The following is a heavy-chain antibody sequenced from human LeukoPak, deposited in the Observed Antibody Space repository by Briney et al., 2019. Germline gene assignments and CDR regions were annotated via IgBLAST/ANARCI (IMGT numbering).Heavy chain of an antibody. CDR2: MNPNSGNT. D-gene: IGHD2-15*01. V-gene: IGHV1-8*01. CDR1: GYTFTSYD. Sequence: GASVKVSCTASGYTFTSYDINWVRQATGQGLEWMGWMNPNSGNTGYTQKFQGRVTMTRNTSISTAYMELSSLRSEDTAVYYCARAGAVVDNWFDPWGQGTLVTVSS. J-gene: IGHJ5*02. CDR3: ARAGAVVDNWFDP.